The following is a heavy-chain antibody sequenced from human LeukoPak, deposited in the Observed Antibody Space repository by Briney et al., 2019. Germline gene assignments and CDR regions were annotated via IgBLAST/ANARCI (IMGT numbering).Heavy chain of an antibody. CDR2: IRSKAYGGTT. V-gene: IGHV3-49*04. CDR3: GVAATGRGADY. J-gene: IGHJ4*02. D-gene: IGHD2-15*01. Sequence: GGSLRLSCTASGFTFGDYGMSWVRQAPGKGLEWVGFIRSKAYGGTTEYAASVKGRFTISRDDSKSIAYLQMNSLKTEDTAVYYCGVAATGRGADYWGQGTLVTVSS. CDR1: GFTFGDYG.